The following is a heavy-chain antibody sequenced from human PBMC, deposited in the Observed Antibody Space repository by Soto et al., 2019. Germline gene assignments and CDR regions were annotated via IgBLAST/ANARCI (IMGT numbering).Heavy chain of an antibody. Sequence: PGGSLRLSCAASGFTFSSYAMHGVRQAPGKGLEWVAVISYDGSNKYYADSVKGRFTISRDNSKNTLYLQMNSLRAEDTAVYYCARDPPNPEHIVVVTALYYWGQGTLVTVSS. V-gene: IGHV3-30-3*01. D-gene: IGHD2-21*02. CDR2: ISYDGSNK. J-gene: IGHJ4*02. CDR3: ARDPPNPEHIVVVTALYY. CDR1: GFTFSSYA.